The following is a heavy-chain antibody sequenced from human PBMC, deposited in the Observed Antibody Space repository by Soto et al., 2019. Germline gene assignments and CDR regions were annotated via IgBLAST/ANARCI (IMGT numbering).Heavy chain of an antibody. J-gene: IGHJ4*02. V-gene: IGHV4-4*02. Sequence: SETLSLTCAVSGGSFTSNNWWTWVRQPPGQGLEWIGEIYRTGSTNYNPSLKSRVTISLDKSENQFSLKVTSLTAADTAVYYSASPDPRTSVDYWGQGTLVTVSS. CDR2: IYRTGST. CDR1: GGSFTSNNW. D-gene: IGHD1-7*01. CDR3: ASPDPRTSVDY.